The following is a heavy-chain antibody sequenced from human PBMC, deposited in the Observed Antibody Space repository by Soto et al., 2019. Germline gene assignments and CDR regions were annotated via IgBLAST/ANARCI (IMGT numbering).Heavy chain of an antibody. Sequence: EVQLVESGGGFVQPGGSLRLSCAASGFTFSNYWMSWVRQAPGKGLEWVANIKVDGSEKYYVDSVKGRFTISRDNAKNSLYLEMNSLRAEDTDVYSCAGVAVRGQGTLVTVSS. D-gene: IGHD6-19*01. V-gene: IGHV3-7*05. CDR3: AGVAV. CDR2: IKVDGSEK. J-gene: IGHJ4*02. CDR1: GFTFSNYW.